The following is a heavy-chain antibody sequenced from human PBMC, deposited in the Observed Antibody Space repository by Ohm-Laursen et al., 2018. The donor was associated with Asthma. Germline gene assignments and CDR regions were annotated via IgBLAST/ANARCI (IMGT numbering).Heavy chain of an antibody. Sequence: SLRLSCTASGFTFSSYAIHWVRQAPGKGLEWVALISYDGSNKYYADSVKGRFTISRDNSKNALYLQMNSLRAEDTAVYYCAKEGYYYGSGSSDYYFDYWGQGTLVTVSS. CDR1: GFTFSSYA. J-gene: IGHJ4*02. V-gene: IGHV3-30-3*01. D-gene: IGHD3-10*01. CDR2: ISYDGSNK. CDR3: AKEGYYYGSGSSDYYFDY.